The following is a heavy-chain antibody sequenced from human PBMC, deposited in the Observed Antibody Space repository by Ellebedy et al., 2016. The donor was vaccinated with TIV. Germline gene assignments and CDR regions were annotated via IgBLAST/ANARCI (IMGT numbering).Heavy chain of an antibody. CDR1: GFSFSSYN. J-gene: IGHJ4*02. CDR3: ARDRRGVEGYGKIDY. CDR2: ISSSSSKI. D-gene: IGHD5-18*01. Sequence: GESLKISXAASGFSFSSYNMNWVRQAPGKGLEWISFISSSSSKIYYADSVKGRFTISRDNAKNSLYLQINSLRAEDSALYYCARDRRGVEGYGKIDYWGQGTLVTVSS. V-gene: IGHV3-48*04.